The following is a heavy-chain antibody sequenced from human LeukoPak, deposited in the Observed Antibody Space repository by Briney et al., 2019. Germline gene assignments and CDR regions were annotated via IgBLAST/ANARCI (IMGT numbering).Heavy chain of an antibody. V-gene: IGHV4-34*01. CDR1: GGSFGGYY. CDR2: INHSGST. J-gene: IGHJ4*02. CDR3: ARFLAYSGYDY. D-gene: IGHD5-12*01. Sequence: SETLSLTCAVYGGSFGGYYWSWIRQPPGKGLEWIGEINHSGSTYYNPSLKSRVTISVDTSKNQFSLKLSSVTAADTAVYYCARFLAYSGYDYWGQGTLVTVSS.